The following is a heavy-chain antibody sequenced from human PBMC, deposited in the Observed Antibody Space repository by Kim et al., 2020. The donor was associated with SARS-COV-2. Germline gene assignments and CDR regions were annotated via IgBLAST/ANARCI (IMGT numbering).Heavy chain of an antibody. CDR1: GFTFSSYA. CDR3: ARESQEYGDYDYYGMDV. J-gene: IGHJ6*02. D-gene: IGHD4-17*01. Sequence: GGSLRLSCAASGFTFSSYAMHWVRQAPGKGLEWVAVISYDGSNKYYADSVKGRFTISRDNSKNTLYLQMNSLRAEDTAVYYCARESQEYGDYDYYGMDVWGQGTTVTVSS. V-gene: IGHV3-30*04. CDR2: ISYDGSNK.